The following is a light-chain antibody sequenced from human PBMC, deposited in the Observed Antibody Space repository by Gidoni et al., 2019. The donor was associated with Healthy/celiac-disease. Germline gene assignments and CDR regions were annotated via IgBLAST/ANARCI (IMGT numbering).Light chain of an antibody. CDR3: SSYAGSNNLGV. CDR2: EVS. CDR1: SRDVGGYNY. Sequence: QSALTQPPPAPGPPGQSVTISCTGTSRDVGGYNYVSWYQQHPGKAPKLMIYEVSKRPSGVPDRFSGSKSGNTASLTVSGLQAEDEADYYCSSYAGSNNLGVFGGGTKLTVL. J-gene: IGLJ2*01. V-gene: IGLV2-8*01.